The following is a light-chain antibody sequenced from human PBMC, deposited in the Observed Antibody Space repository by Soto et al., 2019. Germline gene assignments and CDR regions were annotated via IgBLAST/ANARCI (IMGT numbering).Light chain of an antibody. Sequence: EIVLTQSPATLSLSPGERATLSYRASQSVSSYLAWYQQKPGQAPRLLIYDAYNRATGIPARFSGSGSGTVFTLTISSLEPEDFAVYYCQQRSNWPPITFGQGTRLEIK. CDR1: QSVSSY. CDR3: QQRSNWPPIT. CDR2: DAY. J-gene: IGKJ5*01. V-gene: IGKV3-11*01.